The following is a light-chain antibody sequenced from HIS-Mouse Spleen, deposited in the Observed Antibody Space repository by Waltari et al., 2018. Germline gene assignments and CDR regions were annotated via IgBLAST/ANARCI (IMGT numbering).Light chain of an antibody. V-gene: IGKV3-15*01. CDR3: QQYNNWPPFT. CDR1: QSVSSN. Sequence: EIVMTQSPATLSVSPGERATLSCRASQSVSSNLAWYQQKPGQAPRLLIYGASTRATGIPARFSGSGSGTEFTLTISSMQSEDFAVYYCQQYNNWPPFTFGSGTKVDIK. J-gene: IGKJ3*01. CDR2: GAS.